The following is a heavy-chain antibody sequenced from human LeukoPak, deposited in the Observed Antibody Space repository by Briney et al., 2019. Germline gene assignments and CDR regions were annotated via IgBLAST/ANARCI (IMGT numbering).Heavy chain of an antibody. CDR2: IYSAGST. Sequence: GGSLRLSCAASGFTVSNNYMTWVRQAPGKGLEWVSLIYSAGSTYYADSVKGRFTISRDNSKNTLYLQLNSLRAEDTAVYYCARDSSGWYYFDSWGQGTLVTVSS. J-gene: IGHJ4*02. D-gene: IGHD6-19*01. CDR1: GFTVSNNY. V-gene: IGHV3-66*01. CDR3: ARDSSGWYYFDS.